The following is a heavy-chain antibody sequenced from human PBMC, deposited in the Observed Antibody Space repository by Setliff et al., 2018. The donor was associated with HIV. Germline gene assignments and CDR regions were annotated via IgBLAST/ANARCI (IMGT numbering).Heavy chain of an antibody. V-gene: IGHV2-5*02. CDR1: GFSLSTSGVG. CDR3: AHNINWGSDWYFDL. J-gene: IGHJ2*01. CDR2: IYWDDDK. D-gene: IGHD7-27*01. Sequence: SGPTLVNPPQTLTLTCTFSGFSLSTSGVGVGWIRQPPGKALEWLALIYWDDDKRYSPSLKSRLTITKDTSKNQVVLTMTNMDPVDTATYYCAHNINWGSDWYFDLWGRGTLVTVSS.